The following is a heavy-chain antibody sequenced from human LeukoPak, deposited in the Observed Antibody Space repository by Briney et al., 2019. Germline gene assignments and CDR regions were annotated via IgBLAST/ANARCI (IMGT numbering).Heavy chain of an antibody. CDR1: GFTFSSYA. D-gene: IGHD3-3*01. J-gene: IGHJ4*02. Sequence: AGGSLRLSCAASGFTFSSYAMSWVRQAPGKGLEWVSAISGSGGSTYYADSVKGRFTISRDNSKNTLYLQMNSLRAEDTAVYYCAKDRSYYDFWSGPYFDYWGQGTLVTVSS. V-gene: IGHV3-23*01. CDR2: ISGSGGST. CDR3: AKDRSYYDFWSGPYFDY.